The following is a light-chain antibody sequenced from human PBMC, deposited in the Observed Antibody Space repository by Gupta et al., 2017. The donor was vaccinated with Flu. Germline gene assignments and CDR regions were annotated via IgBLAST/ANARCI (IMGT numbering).Light chain of an antibody. CDR3: QSEDNSRSGWV. CDR1: SATIGAGDD. V-gene: IGLV1-40*01. CDR2: NKD. J-gene: IGLJ3*02. Sequence: VTTSSTGISATIGAGDDVQWYQQRPATAPNLLIYNKDSRPSAAPDRFSGSKSGTSASLTSTGLQAEEEADYYCQSEDNSRSGWVFGGGTKLTVL.